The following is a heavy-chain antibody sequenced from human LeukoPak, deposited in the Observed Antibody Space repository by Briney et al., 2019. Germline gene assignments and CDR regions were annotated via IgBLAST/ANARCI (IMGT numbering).Heavy chain of an antibody. CDR2: IIPIFGTA. CDR1: GGTFTIYA. D-gene: IGHD3-22*01. Sequence: SVTVSFTASGGTFTIYAISWVRQAPGQGLEWMGRIIPIFGTANYAQKFQGRVTITADKSTSTAYMELSSLRSEDTAVYYCARDPSYYYDSSGYYASDAFDIWGQGTMVTVSS. J-gene: IGHJ3*02. CDR3: ARDPSYYYDSSGYYASDAFDI. V-gene: IGHV1-69*06.